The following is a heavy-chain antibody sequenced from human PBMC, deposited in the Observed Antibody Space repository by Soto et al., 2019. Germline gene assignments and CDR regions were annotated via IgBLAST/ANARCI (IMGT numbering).Heavy chain of an antibody. J-gene: IGHJ6*02. CDR3: VRQVIDYPHSLVDV. V-gene: IGHV4-59*08. D-gene: IGHD4-17*01. Sequence: QVQLQQSGPRLVKPSETLSLTCTVSSGPDRSHNWGWIRQPPGRGLEWIGYVYYTGDTAYNPSLMGRVTIASDPSNNDISLTLNSVIAPDTAVYHCVRQVIDYPHSLVDVWGQGTTVSVSS. CDR1: SGPDRSHN. CDR2: VYYTGDT.